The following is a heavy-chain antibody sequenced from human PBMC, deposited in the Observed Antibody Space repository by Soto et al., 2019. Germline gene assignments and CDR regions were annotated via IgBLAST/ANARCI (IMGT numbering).Heavy chain of an antibody. D-gene: IGHD6-19*01. V-gene: IGHV3-48*03. CDR1: GFIFSDYE. J-gene: IGHJ5*01. CDR2: ISRGGSPI. CDR3: PSQRNTGWPLYNGFDS. Sequence: EVKLVESGGGLVQPGGSLRLSCAASGFIFSDYEMSWVRQAPGKGLEWVSYISRGGSPIYYADSVKGRFTISRDNAKNSLYLQMNSLSAEDTAVYYCPSQRNTGWPLYNGFDSWGQGTRSPSPQ.